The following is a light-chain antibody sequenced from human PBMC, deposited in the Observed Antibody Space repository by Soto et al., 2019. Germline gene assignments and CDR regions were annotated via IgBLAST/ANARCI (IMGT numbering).Light chain of an antibody. CDR2: EVS. CDR3: SSYTSSSTPWV. V-gene: IGLV2-14*01. CDR1: SSDVGGYNY. J-gene: IGLJ1*01. Sequence: QSVLTQPASVSGSPGQSITISCTGTSSDVGGYNYVSWYQQHPGKAPKLMIYEVSNRPSGVSHRFSGSKSGNTASPTISGLQAEDEADYYCSSYTSSSTPWVFGTGTKVTVL.